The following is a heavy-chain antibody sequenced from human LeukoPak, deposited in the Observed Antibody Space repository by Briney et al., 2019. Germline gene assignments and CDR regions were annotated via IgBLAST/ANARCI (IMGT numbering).Heavy chain of an antibody. V-gene: IGHV4-59*01. CDR3: ARERLYGMDV. CDR2: IYYSGST. J-gene: IGHJ6*02. CDR1: GGSLSRYY. Sequence: PSETLSLTCTVSGGSLSRYYWSWIRQPPGKGLEWIGYIYYSGSTNYNPSLKSRVTISVDTSKNQFSLKLSSVTAADTAVYYCARERLYGMDVWGQGTTVTVSS.